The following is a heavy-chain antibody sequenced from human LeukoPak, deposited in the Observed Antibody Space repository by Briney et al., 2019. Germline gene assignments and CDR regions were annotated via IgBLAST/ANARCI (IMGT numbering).Heavy chain of an antibody. V-gene: IGHV4-30-4*08. Sequence: PSQTLSLTCTVSGGSISSGDYYWSWIRQPPGKGLEWIGYIYYSGSTYYNPSLKSRVTISVDTSKNQFSLKLSSVTAADTAVYYCARDRYYYDSSGYYSIRFDYWGQGTLVTASS. D-gene: IGHD3-22*01. CDR1: GGSISSGDYY. CDR3: ARDRYYYDSSGYYSIRFDY. CDR2: IYYSGST. J-gene: IGHJ4*02.